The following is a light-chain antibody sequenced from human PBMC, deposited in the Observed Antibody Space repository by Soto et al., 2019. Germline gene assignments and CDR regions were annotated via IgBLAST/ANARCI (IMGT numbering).Light chain of an antibody. CDR1: QSVSRRY. CDR2: GPS. V-gene: IGKV3-20*01. Sequence: EVVLTQSPGTLSLSPGERATLSCRASQSVSRRYLAWYQQKPGQAPRLLIFGPSSRATGIPDRFSGSGSGTDFTLTISSLEPEDFAVYYCLQYDTSPPRYTFGQGTKPEIK. CDR3: LQYDTSPPRYT. J-gene: IGKJ2*01.